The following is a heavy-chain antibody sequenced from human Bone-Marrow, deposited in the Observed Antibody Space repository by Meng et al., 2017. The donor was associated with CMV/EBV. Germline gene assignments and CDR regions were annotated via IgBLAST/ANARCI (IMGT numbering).Heavy chain of an antibody. Sequence: TFTGYYMHWVRQAPGQGLEWMGWINPNSGGTNYAQKFQGRVTMTRDTSISTAYMELSRLRSDDTAVYYCARAANCDFWSGVKNWFDPWGQGTLVTVSS. CDR3: ARAANCDFWSGVKNWFDP. CDR2: INPNSGGT. V-gene: IGHV1-2*02. J-gene: IGHJ5*02. D-gene: IGHD3-3*01. CDR1: TFTGYY.